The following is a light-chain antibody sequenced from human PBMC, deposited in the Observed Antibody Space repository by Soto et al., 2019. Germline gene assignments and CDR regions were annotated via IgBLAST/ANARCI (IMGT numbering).Light chain of an antibody. CDR1: QGITNS. J-gene: IGKJ2*01. CDR2: AAS. Sequence: AIQMTQSPRSLSASVGDRVTITCRASQGITNSLIWYQQKPGKAPKLLIYAASTLQTGVPPRFSGSGSGTHFTLTISSLQTDDFATDHCLQHYDYPPTFGQGTKLEIK. V-gene: IGKV1-6*02. CDR3: LQHYDYPPT.